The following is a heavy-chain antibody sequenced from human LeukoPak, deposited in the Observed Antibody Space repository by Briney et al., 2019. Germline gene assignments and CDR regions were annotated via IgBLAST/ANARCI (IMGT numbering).Heavy chain of an antibody. D-gene: IGHD3-16*01. CDR2: INHSGST. Sequence: SETLSLTCAVYGGSFSGYYWSWIRQPPGKGPEWIGEINHSGSTNYNPSLKSRVTISVDTSKNQFSLKLSSVTAADTAVYYCARGGYGKFDYWGQGTLVSVSS. CDR1: GGSFSGYY. CDR3: ARGGYGKFDY. V-gene: IGHV4-34*01. J-gene: IGHJ4*02.